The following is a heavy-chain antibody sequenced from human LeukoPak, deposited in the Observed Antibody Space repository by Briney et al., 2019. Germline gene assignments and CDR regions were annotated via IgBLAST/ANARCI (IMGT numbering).Heavy chain of an antibody. D-gene: IGHD2-2*01. CDR1: GYTFSSYA. J-gene: IGHJ3*02. V-gene: IGHV1-69*13. Sequence: ASVKVSCKASGYTFSSYAISWVRQAPGQGLEWMGGIIPIFGTANYAQKFQGRVTITADESTSTAYMELSSLRSEDTAVYYCARGEDIVVVPAADDAFDIWGQGTMVTVSS. CDR2: IIPIFGTA. CDR3: ARGEDIVVVPAADDAFDI.